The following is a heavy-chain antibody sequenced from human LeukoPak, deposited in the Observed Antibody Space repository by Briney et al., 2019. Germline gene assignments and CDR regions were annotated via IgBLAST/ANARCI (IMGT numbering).Heavy chain of an antibody. CDR2: ISGSGGST. CDR3: GRKSIAAQNEGYYYYGRDV. J-gene: IGHJ6*02. V-gene: IGHV3-23*01. D-gene: IGHD6-6*01. Sequence: PGGSLRLSCAASGFTFSTYSMTWVRQAPGKGLEWVSAISGSGGSTYCADSVKGRFTISRDNSKNTLYLQMNSLRAEDTAVYYCGRKSIAAQNEGYYYYGRDVGGQGPTFTVS. CDR1: GFTFSTYS.